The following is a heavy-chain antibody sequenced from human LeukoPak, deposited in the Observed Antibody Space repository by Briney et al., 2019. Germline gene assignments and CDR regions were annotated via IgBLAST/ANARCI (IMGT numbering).Heavy chain of an antibody. J-gene: IGHJ4*02. V-gene: IGHV3-30*04. Sequence: GRSLRLSCAASGFTFSSYAMHWVRQAPGKGLEGVAVISYDASNKYYADSVKGRFTISRDNSKNTLYLQMNSLRAEDTAVYYCAGDYDSSSYYYVGTTVTYWGQGTLVTVSS. CDR1: GFTFSSYA. CDR3: AGDYDSSSYYYVGTTVTY. D-gene: IGHD3-22*01. CDR2: ISYDASNK.